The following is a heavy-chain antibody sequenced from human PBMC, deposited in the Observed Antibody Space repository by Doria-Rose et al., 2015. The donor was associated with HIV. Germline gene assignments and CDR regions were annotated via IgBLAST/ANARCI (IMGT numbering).Heavy chain of an antibody. Sequence: VQLQESGGGLVQPGRSLRLSCVGSGFSFESYAMHWVRLAPGQGLEWVAGISWDSGAKGNADSVEGRVTISRDNAKKSVYLEMRSLRPEDTAFYYCAKAPIIGPKYYFYMDVWGKGTSVTVSS. J-gene: IGHJ6*03. V-gene: IGHV3-9*01. CDR1: GFSFESYA. CDR3: AKAPIIGPKYYFYMDV. D-gene: IGHD3-3*01. CDR2: ISWDSGAK.